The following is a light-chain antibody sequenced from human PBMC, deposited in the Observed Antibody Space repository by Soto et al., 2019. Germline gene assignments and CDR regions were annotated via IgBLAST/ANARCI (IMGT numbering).Light chain of an antibody. CDR3: QQYGDSVRWT. Sequence: EIVLTQSPGTLSLSPGERATLSCRASQSVNSNYLAWYQQKPGQAPRLLIYGASARATAIPDRFSGSGSGTDFTLTISRLEPEDFAVYFCQQYGDSVRWTFGQGTKVEIK. J-gene: IGKJ1*01. V-gene: IGKV3-20*01. CDR1: QSVNSNY. CDR2: GAS.